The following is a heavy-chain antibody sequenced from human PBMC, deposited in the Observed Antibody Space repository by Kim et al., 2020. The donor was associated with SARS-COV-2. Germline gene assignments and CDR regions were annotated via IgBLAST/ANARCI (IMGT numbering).Heavy chain of an antibody. D-gene: IGHD1-1*01. V-gene: IGHV3-30*01. Sequence: YADSVKGRFTISRDNSKNTLYLQMNSLRAEDTAVYYCARDHKNWDGDFDYWGQGTLVTVSS. J-gene: IGHJ4*02. CDR3: ARDHKNWDGDFDY.